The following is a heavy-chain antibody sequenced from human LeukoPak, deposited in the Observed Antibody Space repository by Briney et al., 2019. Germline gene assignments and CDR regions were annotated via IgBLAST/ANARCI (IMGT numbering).Heavy chain of an antibody. V-gene: IGHV3-7*01. CDR2: IKQGGREK. CDR1: GFTFSDFW. D-gene: IGHD3-22*01. Sequence: GGSLRLSCAASGFTFSDFWMTWVRQAPGEGLEWVANIKQGGREKYYVLSVKGRFTLSRDNANNSLFLQMNSLRGDDAAVYYCAREPLDTSGYYYGTLDYWGQGTLVTVSS. J-gene: IGHJ4*02. CDR3: AREPLDTSGYYYGTLDY.